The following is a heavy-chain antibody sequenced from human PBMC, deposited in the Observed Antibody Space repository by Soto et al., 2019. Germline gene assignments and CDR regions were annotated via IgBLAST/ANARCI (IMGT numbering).Heavy chain of an antibody. CDR3: ARAAVGATATDF. CDR1: AFTLTSYY. Sequence: ASVKVSCKASAFTLTSYYMHLVRQAPGQGLEWMGIINPRASSTNYAQKFQGRVTMTRDTSTSTVYMELSILRSEDTAVYYCARAAVGATATDFWGQGTPVTVSS. J-gene: IGHJ4*02. CDR2: INPRASST. V-gene: IGHV1-46*01. D-gene: IGHD1-26*01.